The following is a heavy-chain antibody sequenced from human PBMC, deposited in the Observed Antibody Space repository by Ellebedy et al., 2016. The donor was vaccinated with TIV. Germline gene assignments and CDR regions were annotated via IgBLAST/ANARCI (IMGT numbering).Heavy chain of an antibody. D-gene: IGHD3-22*01. Sequence: SVKVSXXASGFTFTSSAVQWVRQARGQRLEWIGWIVVGSGNTNYAQKFQERVTITRDMSTSTAYMELSSLRSEDTAVYYCASPSPLVVIAYWGQGTLVTVSS. CDR3: ASPSPLVVIAY. J-gene: IGHJ4*02. CDR1: GFTFTSSA. CDR2: IVVGSGNT. V-gene: IGHV1-58*01.